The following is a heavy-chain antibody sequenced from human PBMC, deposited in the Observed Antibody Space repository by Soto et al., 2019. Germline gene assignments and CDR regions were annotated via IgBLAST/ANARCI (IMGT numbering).Heavy chain of an antibody. D-gene: IGHD1-26*01. CDR3: ATAGYSGYGMDV. CDR2: INHSGST. V-gene: IGHV4-34*01. J-gene: IGHJ6*02. CDR1: GGSFSGYY. Sequence: SETLSLTCAVYGGSFSGYYWSWIRQPPGKGLEWIGEINHSGSTNYNPSLKSRVTISVDTSKNQFSLKLSSVTAADTAVYYCATAGYSGYGMDVWGQGTMVTVSS.